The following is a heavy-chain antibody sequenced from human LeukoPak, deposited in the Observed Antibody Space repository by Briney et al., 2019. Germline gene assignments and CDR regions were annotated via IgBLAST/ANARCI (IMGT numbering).Heavy chain of an antibody. J-gene: IGHJ3*02. Sequence: PSETLSLTCAVYGGSFSGYYWSWIRQPPGKGLEWIGEINHSGSTNYNPSLKSRVTISVDTSKNQFSLKLSSVTAADTAVYYCARTYYGSDDAFDIWGQGTMVTVSS. CDR2: INHSGST. V-gene: IGHV4-34*01. CDR1: GGSFSGYY. CDR3: ARTYYGSDDAFDI. D-gene: IGHD3-10*01.